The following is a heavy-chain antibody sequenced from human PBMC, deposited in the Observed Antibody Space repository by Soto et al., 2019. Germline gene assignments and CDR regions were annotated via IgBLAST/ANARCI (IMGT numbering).Heavy chain of an antibody. V-gene: IGHV1-69*13. CDR2: IIPIFGTA. J-gene: IGHJ6*02. CDR3: ARDEVSSSSTYYYGMDV. Sequence: SVKVFCKASGGTFSSYAISWVRQAPGQGLEWMGGIIPIFGTANYAQKFQGRVTITADESTSTAYMELSSLRSEDTAVYYCARDEVSSSSTYYYGMDVWGQGTTVTVSS. CDR1: GGTFSSYA. D-gene: IGHD6-6*01.